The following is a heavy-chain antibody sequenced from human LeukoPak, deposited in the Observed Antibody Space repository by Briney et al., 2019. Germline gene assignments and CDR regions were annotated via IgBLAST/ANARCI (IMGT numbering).Heavy chain of an antibody. D-gene: IGHD6-19*01. CDR2: IFGLGGSI. CDR1: GLTLSSNA. V-gene: IGHV3-23*01. CDR3: AKGRVSGNGWTFNDF. J-gene: IGHJ4*02. Sequence: PGGSLRLSCAASGLTLSSNAMSWVRQAPGKGLEWVSVIFGLGGSILYADPVKGRFTISRDISKNTVYLQMNSLRAEDTAVYYCAKGRVSGNGWTFNDFWGQGTLVTVSS.